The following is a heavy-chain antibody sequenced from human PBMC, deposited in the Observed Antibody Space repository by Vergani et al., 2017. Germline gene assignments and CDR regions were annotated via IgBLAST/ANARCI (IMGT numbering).Heavy chain of an antibody. D-gene: IGHD1-14*01. CDR3: ARDLRLLYNRFDP. J-gene: IGHJ5*02. CDR2: TWYDGNNK. CDR1: GFTFNQYG. Sequence: QVQLVESGGGVVQPGRSLRLSCAASGFTFNQYGLHWVRQAPGKGLEWVAVTWYDGNNKQYADSVKGRFTISRDNSKSTMYLPMNSLRYEDTGVYYCARDLRLLYNRFDPWGQGTLVTVSS. V-gene: IGHV3-33*01.